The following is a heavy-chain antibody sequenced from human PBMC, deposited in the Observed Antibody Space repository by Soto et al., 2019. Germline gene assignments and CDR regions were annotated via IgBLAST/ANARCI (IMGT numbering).Heavy chain of an antibody. D-gene: IGHD1-26*01. CDR3: ARGSFVGANGGADAFDS. V-gene: IGHV1-2*04. Sequence: VQLVQSEADVEKPGASVTVSCKTSGYTFTATYIHWVRQAPGQGLEWMGWINTNTGGTHFAQKFQAWVTMTRDKSISTAYMELRRLTSDDTAISYCARGSFVGANGGADAFDSWGQGTMVSVSS. J-gene: IGHJ3*02. CDR2: INTNTGGT. CDR1: GYTFTATY.